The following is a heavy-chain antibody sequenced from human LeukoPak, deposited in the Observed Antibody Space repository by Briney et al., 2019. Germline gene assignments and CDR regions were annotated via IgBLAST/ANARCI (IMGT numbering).Heavy chain of an antibody. CDR2: ISGSGSST. Sequence: PGGSLRLSCAASGFTFSSYAMSWVRQAPGKGLEWVSAISGSGSSTYYADSAKGRFTISRDNSKNTLYLQMNSLRAEDTAVYYCAKDQEGSVYYYGMDVWGQGTTVTVSS. J-gene: IGHJ6*02. CDR1: GFTFSSYA. V-gene: IGHV3-23*01. CDR3: AKDQEGSVYYYGMDV.